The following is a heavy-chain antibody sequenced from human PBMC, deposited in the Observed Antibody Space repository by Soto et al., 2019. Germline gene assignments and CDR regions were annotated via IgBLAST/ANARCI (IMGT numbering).Heavy chain of an antibody. J-gene: IGHJ5*02. V-gene: IGHV1-69*06. CDR1: GGTFSSYA. CDR2: IIPIFGTA. D-gene: IGHD3-22*01. CDR3: ARDGAWAYYYDSSANWFDP. Sequence: QVQLVQSGAEVKKPGSSVKVSCKASGGTFSSYAISWVRQAPGQGLEWMGGIIPIFGTANYAQKFQGRVTITADKSTSTAYMELSSLRSEDMAVYYCARDGAWAYYYDSSANWFDPWGQGTLVTVSS.